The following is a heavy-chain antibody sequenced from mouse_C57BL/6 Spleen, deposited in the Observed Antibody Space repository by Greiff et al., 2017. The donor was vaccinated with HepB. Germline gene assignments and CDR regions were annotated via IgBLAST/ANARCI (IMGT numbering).Heavy chain of an antibody. J-gene: IGHJ2*01. D-gene: IGHD1-1*01. CDR2: IYPGSGST. CDR1: GYTFTSYW. V-gene: IGHV1-55*01. CDR3: ARSFITTVTKAY. Sequence: QVQLQQPGAELVKPGASVKMSCKASGYTFTSYWITWVKQRPGQGLEWIGDIYPGSGSTNYNEKFKSKATLTVDTSSSTAYMQLSSLTSEDSAVYYCARSFITTVTKAYWGQGTTLTVSS.